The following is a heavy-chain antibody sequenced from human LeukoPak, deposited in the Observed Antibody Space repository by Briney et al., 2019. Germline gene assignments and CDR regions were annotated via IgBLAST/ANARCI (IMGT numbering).Heavy chain of an antibody. Sequence: GGSLRLSCAASGFTFNNYGMHWVRQAPGKGLEWVAVIYYDVSNKYYADSAKGRFTISRDNSRNTLDLQMNSLRAEDTAVYYCARLWSSGWYFDYWGQGTVVTVSP. D-gene: IGHD6-19*01. CDR1: GFTFNNYG. J-gene: IGHJ4*02. CDR2: IYYDVSNK. CDR3: ARLWSSGWYFDY. V-gene: IGHV3-33*01.